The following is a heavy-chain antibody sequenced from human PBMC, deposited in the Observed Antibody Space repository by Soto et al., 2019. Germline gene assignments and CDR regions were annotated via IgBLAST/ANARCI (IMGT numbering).Heavy chain of an antibody. D-gene: IGHD6-19*01. CDR3: ARVGRIAVARTYNYYGMDV. V-gene: IGHV4-34*01. Sequence: SETLSLTCAVYGGSFSGYYWSWIRQPPGKGLEWIGEINHSGSTNYNPSLKSRVTISVDKSKNQFSLKLNSVPAADTAVYYCARVGRIAVARTYNYYGMDVWGQVPTVTVSS. J-gene: IGHJ6*02. CDR2: INHSGST. CDR1: GGSFSGYY.